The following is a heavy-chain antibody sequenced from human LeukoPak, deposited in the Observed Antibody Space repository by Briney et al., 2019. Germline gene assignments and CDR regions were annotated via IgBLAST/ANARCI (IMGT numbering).Heavy chain of an antibody. V-gene: IGHV1-2*02. J-gene: IGHJ6*02. CDR3: ARVRMAVGSVSFYYYGMDV. CDR2: INPNSGGT. CDR1: GYSFIGYS. D-gene: IGHD6-19*01. Sequence: ASVKVSCKASGYSFIGYSIHWVRQAPGQGLEWMGWINPNSGGTIYAQNFQGRVTMTRDTSISTAYMELSSLRSDDTAVYYCARVRMAVGSVSFYYYGMDVWGQGTTVTVSS.